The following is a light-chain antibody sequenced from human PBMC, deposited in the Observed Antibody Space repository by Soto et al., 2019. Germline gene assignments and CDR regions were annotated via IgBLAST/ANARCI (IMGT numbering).Light chain of an antibody. Sequence: DIQMTQSPSTLSASIGDRVTITCRASQNISIWLAWYQQKPGKALKLLIYKASSLEGGVPSRFSGSASGTEFTLTISSLQPDDFATYYCQHYDGFPWTFGQGTKVEIK. CDR2: KAS. CDR3: QHYDGFPWT. CDR1: QNISIW. V-gene: IGKV1-5*03. J-gene: IGKJ1*01.